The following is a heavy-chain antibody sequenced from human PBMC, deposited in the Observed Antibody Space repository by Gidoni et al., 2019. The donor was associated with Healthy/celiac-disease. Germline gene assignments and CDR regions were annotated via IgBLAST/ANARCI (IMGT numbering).Heavy chain of an antibody. CDR1: GFTVSSNY. V-gene: IGHV3-66*01. Sequence: EVQLVASGGGLVQPGGSLRLSCAASGFTVSSNYMSWVRQAPGKGLEWVSVIYSGGSTYYADSVKGRFTISRDNSKNTLYLQMNSLRAEDTAVYYCARDGRRGYSGYPFDIWGQGTMVTVSS. D-gene: IGHD5-12*01. J-gene: IGHJ3*02. CDR2: IYSGGST. CDR3: ARDGRRGYSGYPFDI.